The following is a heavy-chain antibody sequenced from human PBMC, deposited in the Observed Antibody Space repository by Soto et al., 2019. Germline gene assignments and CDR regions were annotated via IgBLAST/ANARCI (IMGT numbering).Heavy chain of an antibody. V-gene: IGHV1-69*13. D-gene: IGHD3-16*02. CDR2: IIPIFGTA. CDR3: AGVLRDYVWGSYLFDY. Sequence: ASVKVSCKASGGTFSSYAISWVRQAPGQGLEWMGGIIPIFGTANYAQKFQGRVTITADESTSTAYMELSSLRSEDTAVYYCAGVLRDYVWGSYLFDYWGQGTLVTVSS. J-gene: IGHJ4*02. CDR1: GGTFSSYA.